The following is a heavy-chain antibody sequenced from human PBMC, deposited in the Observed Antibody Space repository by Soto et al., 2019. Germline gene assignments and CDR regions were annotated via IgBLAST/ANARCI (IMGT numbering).Heavy chain of an antibody. CDR3: ARGGYSYGLDYYYYYGMDV. V-gene: IGHV1-69*13. J-gene: IGHJ6*02. CDR1: GGTFSSYA. Sequence: ASVKVSCKASGGTFSSYAISWVRQAPGQGLEWMGGIIPIFGTANYAQKFQGRVTITADESTSTAYMELSSLRSEDTAVYYCARGGYSYGLDYYYYYGMDVWGQGTTVTVSS. CDR2: IIPIFGTA. D-gene: IGHD5-18*01.